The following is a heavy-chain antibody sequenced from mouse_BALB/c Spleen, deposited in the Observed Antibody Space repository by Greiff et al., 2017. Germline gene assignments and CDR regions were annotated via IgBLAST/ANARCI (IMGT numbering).Heavy chain of an antibody. CDR1: GFNIKDTY. D-gene: IGHD2-4*01. CDR3: APYDYFAY. Sequence: VQLQQSGAELVKPGASVKLSCTASGFNIKDTYMHWVKQRPEQGLEWIGRIDPANGNTKYDPKFQGKATIPADTSSNTAYLQLSSLTSEDTAVYYCAPYDYFAYWGQGTLVTVSA. J-gene: IGHJ3*01. CDR2: IDPANGNT. V-gene: IGHV14-3*02.